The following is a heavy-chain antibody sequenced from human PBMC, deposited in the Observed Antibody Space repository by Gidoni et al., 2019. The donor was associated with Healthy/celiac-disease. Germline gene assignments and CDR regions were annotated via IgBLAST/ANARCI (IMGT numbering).Heavy chain of an antibody. V-gene: IGHV6-1*01. CDR3: AREEVILGIPRFFDY. CDR2: TYYRSKWYN. J-gene: IGHJ4*02. D-gene: IGHD2-21*01. CDR1: GASVSSNSSD. Sequence: QVQLQQSGPGLVQPSQPLSLTCPISGASVSSNSSDWNWRRQSPSRGREWRGRTYYRSKWYNDYAVSEKSRITSNPDTSKNQFALQLNSVTPEDTAVYYCAREEVILGIPRFFDYWGQGTLVTVSS.